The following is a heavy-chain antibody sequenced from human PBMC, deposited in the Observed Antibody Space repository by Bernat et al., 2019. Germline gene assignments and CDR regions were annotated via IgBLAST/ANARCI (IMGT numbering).Heavy chain of an antibody. CDR3: AKDSSGWGDYFDY. Sequence: VQLVETGGGLIQPGGSLRLSCAASGFTVSSNYMSWVRQAPGKGLEWVAVISYDGSNKYYADSVKGRFTISRDNSKNTLYLQMNSLRAEDTAVYYCAKDSSGWGDYFDYWGQGTLVTVSS. V-gene: IGHV3-30*18. CDR2: ISYDGSNK. J-gene: IGHJ4*02. CDR1: GFTVSSNY. D-gene: IGHD6-19*01.